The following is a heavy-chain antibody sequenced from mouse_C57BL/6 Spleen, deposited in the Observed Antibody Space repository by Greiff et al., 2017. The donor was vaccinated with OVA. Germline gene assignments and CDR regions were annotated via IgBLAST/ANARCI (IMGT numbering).Heavy chain of an antibody. CDR1: GYAFSSSW. CDR2: IYPGDGDT. J-gene: IGHJ2*01. CDR3: AREITTLVDY. Sequence: QVQLQQSGPELVKPGASVKISCKASGYAFSSSWMNWVKQRPGKGLEWIGRIYPGDGDTNYNGKFKGKATLTADKSSSTAYMQLSSLTSEDSAVYFCAREITTLVDYWGQGTTLTVSS. V-gene: IGHV1-82*01. D-gene: IGHD1-1*01.